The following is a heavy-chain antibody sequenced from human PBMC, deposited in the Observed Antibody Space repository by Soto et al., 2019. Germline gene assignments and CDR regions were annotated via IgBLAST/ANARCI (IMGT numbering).Heavy chain of an antibody. V-gene: IGHV3-23*01. D-gene: IGHD4-17*01. CDR3: ALNGGSDYGTDVGSYYYLDV. Sequence: EVQLLESGGGLVQPGGSLRLSCAASGFTFSSYAMSWVRQAPGKALEWVSAISGSGGSTYYEDSVKGRFTISRDNAKNTLYLQMHSLIAEDTAVDYCALNGGSDYGTDVGSYYYLDVCGKGTTVTFSS. CDR1: GFTFSSYA. J-gene: IGHJ6*03. CDR2: ISGSGGST.